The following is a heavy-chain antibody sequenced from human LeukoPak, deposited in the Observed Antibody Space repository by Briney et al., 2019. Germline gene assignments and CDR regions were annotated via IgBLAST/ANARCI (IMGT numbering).Heavy chain of an antibody. CDR1: GGSINRNYW. Sequence: SGTLSLTCAVSGGSINRNYWWTWVRQSPKKGLEWIGEIYHSGTTTYNPSLKSRVTISLDQSQNHFSLTLSSVTAADSAMYYCARAVPANNWLDPWGQGILVTVSS. V-gene: IGHV4-4*02. J-gene: IGHJ5*02. CDR3: ARAVPANNWLDP. CDR2: IYHSGTT.